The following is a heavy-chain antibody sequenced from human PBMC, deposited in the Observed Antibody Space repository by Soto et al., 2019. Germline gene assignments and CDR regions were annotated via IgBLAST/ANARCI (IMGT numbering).Heavy chain of an antibody. D-gene: IGHD6-19*01. CDR3: ASQPPVAGKYYFDY. V-gene: IGHV4-34*01. CDR1: GCSFRGYY. Sequence: TSETLSLTCAVYGCSFRGYYWTWFRQPPGKGLEWIGEINHSGSTNSNPSLKSRVPISVDTSKNQFSLKLSSVTAADTAVYYCASQPPVAGKYYFDYWGQGTLVT. CDR2: INHSGST. J-gene: IGHJ4*02.